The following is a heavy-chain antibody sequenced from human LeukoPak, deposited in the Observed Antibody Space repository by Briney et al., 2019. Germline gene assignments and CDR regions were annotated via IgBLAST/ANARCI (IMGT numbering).Heavy chain of an antibody. V-gene: IGHV3-23*01. D-gene: IGHD5-24*01. J-gene: IGHJ4*02. CDR3: ARAPEEMATITVTDY. CDR2: ISGSGGST. CDR1: GFTFSSYA. Sequence: GGSLRLSCAASGFTFSSYAMSWVRQAPGKGLEWVSAISGSGGSTYYADSVKGLFTNSRDNSKTTLYLQMSSLRAQDTAVYYGARAPEEMATITVTDYWGQETLVTVSS.